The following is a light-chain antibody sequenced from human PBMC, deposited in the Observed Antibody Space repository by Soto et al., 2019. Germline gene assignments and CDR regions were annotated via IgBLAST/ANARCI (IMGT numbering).Light chain of an antibody. CDR1: SSNVGAYNY. V-gene: IGLV2-11*01. CDR3: WSYAVRQTCFV. Sequence: QSALTQPHSVSGAPGQSVIISCTGTSSNVGAYNYVSWYQQHPGTAPKLVIYDISKRPSGIPARFSGSKSGNAASLTISGLQAEDEADYFCWSYAVRQTCFVFGTGTKLTVL. J-gene: IGLJ1*01. CDR2: DIS.